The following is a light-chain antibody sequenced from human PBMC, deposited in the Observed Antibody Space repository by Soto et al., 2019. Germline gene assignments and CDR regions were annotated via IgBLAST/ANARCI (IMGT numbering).Light chain of an antibody. J-gene: IGKJ4*01. CDR1: QSATSNY. V-gene: IGKV3-20*01. Sequence: EIVLTQSPGTLSLSPGERATLSCRASQSATSNYLAWYQQKPGQAPRLLIYGASSRATGIPDRFSGSGSGTDFTLTISRLEPEDFEMYYCHQYGSSPLTFGGGTKVEIK. CDR3: HQYGSSPLT. CDR2: GAS.